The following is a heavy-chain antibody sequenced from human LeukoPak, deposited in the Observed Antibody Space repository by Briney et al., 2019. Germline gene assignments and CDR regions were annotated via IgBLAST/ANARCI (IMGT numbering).Heavy chain of an antibody. CDR2: ISAYNGNT. J-gene: IGHJ5*02. CDR3: ARDGRRIAVAGKRWFDP. D-gene: IGHD6-19*01. Sequence: GASVKVSCKASGYTFTSYYMHWVRQAPGQGLEWMGWISAYNGNTNYAQKLQGRVTMTTDTSTSTAYMELRSLRSDDTAVYYCARDGRRIAVAGKRWFDPWGQGTLVTVSS. CDR1: GYTFTSYY. V-gene: IGHV1-18*04.